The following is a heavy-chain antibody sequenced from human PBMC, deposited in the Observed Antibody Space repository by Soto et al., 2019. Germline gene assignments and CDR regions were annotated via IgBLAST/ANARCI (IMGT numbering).Heavy chain of an antibody. Sequence: SETLSLTCTVSGGSISSYYWSWIRQPPGKGLEWIGYIYYSGSTNYNPSLKSRVTISVDTSKNQFSLKLSSVTAADTAVYYCARDSGTPYYDFWSGYYTNGYFDYWGQGTLVTVSS. CDR1: GGSISSYY. V-gene: IGHV4-59*01. CDR3: ARDSGTPYYDFWSGYYTNGYFDY. J-gene: IGHJ4*02. CDR2: IYYSGST. D-gene: IGHD3-3*01.